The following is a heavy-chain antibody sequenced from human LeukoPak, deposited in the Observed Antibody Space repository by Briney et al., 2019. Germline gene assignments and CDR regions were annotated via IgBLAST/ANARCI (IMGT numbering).Heavy chain of an antibody. CDR2: IIPIFGTA. D-gene: IGHD3-9*01. V-gene: IGHV1-69*05. Sequence: ASVKVSCKASGGTFSSYVISWVRQAPGQGLEWMGGIIPIFGTANYAQKFQGRVIMTTDTSTSTAYMELRSLRSDETAVYYCARVDLLTGYYFFDYWGQGTLVTVSS. J-gene: IGHJ4*02. CDR3: ARVDLLTGYYFFDY. CDR1: GGTFSSYV.